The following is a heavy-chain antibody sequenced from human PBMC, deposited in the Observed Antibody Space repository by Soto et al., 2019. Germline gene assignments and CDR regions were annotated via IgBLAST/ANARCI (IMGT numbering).Heavy chain of an antibody. CDR1: NCSISGFY. Sequence: PXETLSLTCSVSNCSISGFYWTWIRQPPGKILEWIGYIHYSGRTDYNPSLTSRATMSVDTSKNQFSLNLKSITAADTAVYYCVRVGVGIGNHFDSWGRGTLVTVSS. J-gene: IGHJ4*02. D-gene: IGHD1-26*01. V-gene: IGHV4-59*12. CDR3: VRVGVGIGNHFDS. CDR2: IHYSGRT.